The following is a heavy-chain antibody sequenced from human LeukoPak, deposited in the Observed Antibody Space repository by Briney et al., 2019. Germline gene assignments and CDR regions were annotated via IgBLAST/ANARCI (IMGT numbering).Heavy chain of an antibody. Sequence: SETLSLTCTVSGXSISSSYWSWIRQPPGKGLECIGHSYYSGTTNYNPSLKSRVTISADTSKNQFSLKLSSVTAADTAVYYCARGYCSGGNCYPNWFDPWGQGTLVTVSS. D-gene: IGHD2-15*01. V-gene: IGHV4-59*01. CDR3: ARGYCSGGNCYPNWFDP. CDR2: SYYSGTT. CDR1: GXSISSSY. J-gene: IGHJ5*02.